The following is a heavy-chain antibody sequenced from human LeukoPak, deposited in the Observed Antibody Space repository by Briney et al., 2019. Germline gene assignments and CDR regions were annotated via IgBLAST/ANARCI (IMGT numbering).Heavy chain of an antibody. Sequence: SETLSLTCTVSGYSISSGYYWGWIRQPPGKGLEWIGSIYHSGSTYYNPSLKSRVTISVDTSKNQFSLKLSSVTAADTAVYYCARWSSGWFDYWGQGTLVTVSS. CDR3: ARWSSGWFDY. V-gene: IGHV4-38-2*02. CDR1: GYSISSGYY. CDR2: IYHSGST. D-gene: IGHD6-19*01. J-gene: IGHJ4*02.